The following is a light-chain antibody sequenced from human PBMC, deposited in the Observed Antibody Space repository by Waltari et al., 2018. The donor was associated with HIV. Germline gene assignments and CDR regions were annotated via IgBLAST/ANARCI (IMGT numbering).Light chain of an antibody. CDR2: DVS. V-gene: IGLV2-11*01. CDR1: SRDVGGYTY. Sequence: QSALTQPRSVSGSPGQSVTISCTGTSRDVGGYTYVTWYQQHPTKAPKPTIYDVSKRPSGVPDRFSGSKSGNTASLTISGLQAEDEADYYCCSYAGTYTWVFGGGTKLTVL. J-gene: IGLJ3*02. CDR3: CSYAGTYTWV.